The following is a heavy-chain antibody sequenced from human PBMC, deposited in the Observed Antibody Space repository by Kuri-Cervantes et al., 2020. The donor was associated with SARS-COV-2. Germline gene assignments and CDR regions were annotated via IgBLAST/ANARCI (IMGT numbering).Heavy chain of an antibody. CDR1: GFSLSTSGVG. J-gene: IGHJ3*02. CDR3: AHGRNEETYDFWSGYYTTGGAFDI. D-gene: IGHD3-3*01. Sequence: SGPTLVKPTQTLTLTCTFSGFSLSTSGVGVGWIRQPPGKALEWLALIYWNDDKRYSPSLKSRLTITKDTSKNQVVLTMTNMDPVDTATYYCAHGRNEETYDFWSGYYTTGGAFDIWGQGTMVTVSS. V-gene: IGHV2-5*01. CDR2: IYWNDDK.